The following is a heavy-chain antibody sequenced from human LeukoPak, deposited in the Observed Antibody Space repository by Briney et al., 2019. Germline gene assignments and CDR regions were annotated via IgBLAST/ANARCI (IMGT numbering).Heavy chain of an antibody. CDR2: ISGSSDTT. J-gene: IGHJ4*02. CDR3: PKRIGGVNSFDH. Sequence: GGSLTLSCGASGFTFSRTTMNWVRQAPGKGLEWVSVISGSSDTTYYADSVKGRFIISRGNSKNTLYLQMNSLRAEDTAVYYCPKRIGGVNSFDHWGQGTLVTVSS. V-gene: IGHV3-23*01. D-gene: IGHD3-16*01. CDR1: GFTFSRTT.